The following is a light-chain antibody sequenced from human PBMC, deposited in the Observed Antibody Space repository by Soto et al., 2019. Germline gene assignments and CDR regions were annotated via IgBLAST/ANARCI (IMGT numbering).Light chain of an antibody. CDR1: SSDVGGYNY. J-gene: IGLJ3*02. CDR3: SSYTSSSTRV. CDR2: EVS. V-gene: IGLV2-14*01. Sequence: QSVLTQPRSVSGSPGQSVTISCTGTSSDVGGYNYVSWYQQHPGKAPKLMIYEVSNRPSGVSNRFSGSKSGNTASLTISGLQAEDEADYYCSSYTSSSTRVFGGGTKVTVL.